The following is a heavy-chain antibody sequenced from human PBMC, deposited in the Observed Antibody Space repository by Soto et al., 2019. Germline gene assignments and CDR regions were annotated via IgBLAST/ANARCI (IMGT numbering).Heavy chain of an antibody. V-gene: IGHV1-69*13. CDR3: ATHSIASSSPRYYYYYYGMDV. CDR1: GYTLTELS. J-gene: IGHJ6*02. Sequence: SVKVSCKVSGYTLTELSMHWVRQAPGQGLEWMGGIIPIFGTANYAQKFQGRVTITADESASTAYMELSSLRSEDTAVYYCATHSIASSSPRYYYYYYGMDVWGQGTTVTVSS. CDR2: IIPIFGTA. D-gene: IGHD6-6*01.